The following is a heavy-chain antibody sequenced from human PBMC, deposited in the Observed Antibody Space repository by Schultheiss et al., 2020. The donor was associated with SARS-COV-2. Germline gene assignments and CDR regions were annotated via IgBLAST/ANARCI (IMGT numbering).Heavy chain of an antibody. D-gene: IGHD6-19*01. CDR2: ISRSGGSI. J-gene: IGHJ6*02. CDR1: GFTFSRYE. Sequence: GGSLRLSCAASGFTFSRYEMNWVRQAPGKGLEWVSYISRSGGSIYYADSVKGRFTISRDNAKNSLYLQMNSLRAEDTAVYYCAREESRVPEADYSYGMDVWGQGTTVTVSS. V-gene: IGHV3-48*03. CDR3: AREESRVPEADYSYGMDV.